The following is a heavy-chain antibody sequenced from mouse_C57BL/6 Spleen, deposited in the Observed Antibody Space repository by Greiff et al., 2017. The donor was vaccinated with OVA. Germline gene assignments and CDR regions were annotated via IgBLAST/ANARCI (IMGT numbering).Heavy chain of an antibody. Sequence: DVHLVESGGGLVKPGGSLKLSCAASGFTFSSYAMSWVRQTPEKRLEWVATISDGGSYTYYPDNVKGRFTISRDNAKNNLYLQMSHLKSEDTAMYYCARGVVATGDYWGQGTTLTVSS. V-gene: IGHV5-4*01. CDR1: GFTFSSYA. D-gene: IGHD1-1*01. J-gene: IGHJ2*01. CDR2: ISDGGSYT. CDR3: ARGVVATGDY.